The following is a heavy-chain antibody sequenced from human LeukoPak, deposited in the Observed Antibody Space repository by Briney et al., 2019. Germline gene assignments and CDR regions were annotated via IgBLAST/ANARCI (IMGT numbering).Heavy chain of an antibody. V-gene: IGHV3-33*06. D-gene: IGHD4-11*01. CDR1: GFTFSHYG. J-gene: IGHJ4*02. CDR3: VKDAQRGFDYSNSLQH. Sequence: PGWSLRLSCEASGFTFSHYGMHWVRQAPGKGLDWVAVIWSDATNQYYSDSVKGRFTISRDNFKRTVSLQMNSLRAEDTAVYYCVKDAQRGFDYSNSLQHWGQGSLVTVSS. CDR2: IWSDATNQ.